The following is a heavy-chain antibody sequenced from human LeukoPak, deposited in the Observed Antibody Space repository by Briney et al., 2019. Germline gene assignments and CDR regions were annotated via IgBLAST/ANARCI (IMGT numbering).Heavy chain of an antibody. V-gene: IGHV3-23*01. CDR2: ISGSDDST. J-gene: IGHJ4*02. CDR3: AKSHAASCYSVVVY. D-gene: IGHD2-15*01. CDR1: GLTFSSYA. Sequence: QPGGSLRLSCAASGLTFSSYAMSWVRQAPGKGLEWVSVISGSDDSTYYADSVKGRFTISRDNSKNTLYLQMDSLRAEDTAVYYCAKSHAASCYSVVVYWGQGTLITVSS.